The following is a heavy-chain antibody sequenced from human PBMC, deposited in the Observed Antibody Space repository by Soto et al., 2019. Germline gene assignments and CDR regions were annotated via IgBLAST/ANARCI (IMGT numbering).Heavy chain of an antibody. V-gene: IGHV4-61*01. J-gene: IGHJ4*02. CDR2: ITHSGFI. Sequence: PSETLSLTCTVSGGSVITDTNYWTWIRQPPGKGLEWVGYITHSGFIKYNPSLQSRLTISLDTSKSQFSLNLNSVTAADTAVYYCARDYYDSSGYYIFDYWGQGTLVT. CDR1: GGSVITDTNY. CDR3: ARDYYDSSGYYIFDY. D-gene: IGHD3-22*01.